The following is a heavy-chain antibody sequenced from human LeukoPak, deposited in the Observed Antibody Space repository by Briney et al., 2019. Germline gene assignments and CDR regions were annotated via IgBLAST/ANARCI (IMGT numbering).Heavy chain of an antibody. V-gene: IGHV4-59*12. CDR3: ARDNRGSSWSYYYYYYGMDV. CDR1: GGSISNYY. D-gene: IGHD6-13*01. J-gene: IGHJ6*02. CDR2: IYYSGST. Sequence: PSETLSLTCTVSGGSISNYYWSWMRQPPGKGLEWIGSIYYSGSTYYNPSLKSRVTISVDTSKNQFSLKLSSVTAADTAVYYCARDNRGSSWSYYYYYYGMDVWGQGTTVTVSS.